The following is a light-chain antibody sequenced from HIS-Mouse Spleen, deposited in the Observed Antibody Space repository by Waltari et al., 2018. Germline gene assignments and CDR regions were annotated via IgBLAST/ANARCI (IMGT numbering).Light chain of an antibody. J-gene: IGLJ2*01. CDR2: EDS. CDR3: YSTDSSGNHRV. CDR1: ALPKKY. V-gene: IGLV3-10*01. Sequence: SYDLTQPPSVSVSPGQTARNTCPGDALPKKYAYCYQQKSGQAPVLVIYEDSKRPSGIPERFSGSSSGTMATLTISGAQVEDEADYYCYSTDSSGNHRVFGGGTKLTVL.